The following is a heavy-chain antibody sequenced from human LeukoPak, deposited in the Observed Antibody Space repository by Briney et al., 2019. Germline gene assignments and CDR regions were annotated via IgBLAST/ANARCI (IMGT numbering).Heavy chain of an antibody. V-gene: IGHV4-39*01. CDR3: ARHDRYSYGLPDY. CDR2: IYYSGST. CDR1: GGSISSGSYY. D-gene: IGHD5-18*01. J-gene: IGHJ4*02. Sequence: SETLSLTCTVSGGSISSGSYYWGWIRQPPGKGLEWIGSIYYSGSTYYNPSLKSRVTISVDTSKNQFSLKLSSVTAADTAVYYCARHDRYSYGLPDYWGQGTLVTVSS.